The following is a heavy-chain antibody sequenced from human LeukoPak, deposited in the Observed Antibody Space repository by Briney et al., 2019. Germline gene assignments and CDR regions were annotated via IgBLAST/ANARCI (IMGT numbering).Heavy chain of an antibody. CDR2: IIPIFGIA. CDR1: GGTFGSYA. Sequence: GASVKVSCKAPGGTFGSYAISWVRQAPGQGLEWMGRIIPIFGIANYAQKFQGRVTITADKSTSTAYMELSSLRSEDTAVYYCAYYDSSGYGFDYWGQGTLVTVSS. CDR3: AYYDSSGYGFDY. D-gene: IGHD3-22*01. V-gene: IGHV1-69*04. J-gene: IGHJ4*02.